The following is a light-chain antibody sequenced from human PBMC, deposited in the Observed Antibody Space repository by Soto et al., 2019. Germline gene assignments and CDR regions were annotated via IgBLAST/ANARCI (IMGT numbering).Light chain of an antibody. J-gene: IGKJ5*01. CDR1: QSISSY. Sequence: EIVLTQSPATLSLSPGETATLSCRASQSISSYLAWYQQKPGQAPRLLIYDASNRATGIPPRFSGSGSGTDFSLTISSLEPEDCAVYYCQQRSSWPITFGQGTRLEIK. V-gene: IGKV3-11*01. CDR3: QQRSSWPIT. CDR2: DAS.